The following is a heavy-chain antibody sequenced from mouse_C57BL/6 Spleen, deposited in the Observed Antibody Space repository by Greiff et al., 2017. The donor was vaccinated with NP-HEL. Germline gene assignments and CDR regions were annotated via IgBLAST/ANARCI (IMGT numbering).Heavy chain of an antibody. CDR3: GGRGGLRRRDFDY. J-gene: IGHJ2*01. CDR2: INPNNGGT. CDR1: GYTFTDYN. D-gene: IGHD2-4*01. V-gene: IGHV1-22*01. Sequence: EVQLQQSGPELVKPGASVKMSCKASGYTFTDYNMHWVKQSHGKSLEWIGYINPNNGGTSYNQKFKGKATLTVNKSSSTAYMELRSLTSEESAVYDCGGRGGLRRRDFDYWGQGTTLTVSS.